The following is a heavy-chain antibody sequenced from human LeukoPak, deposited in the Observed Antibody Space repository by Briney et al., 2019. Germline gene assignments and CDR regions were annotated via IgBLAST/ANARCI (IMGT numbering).Heavy chain of an antibody. D-gene: IGHD6-19*01. CDR2: ILGSGADT. Sequence: GALRLSCAASGFTFGNYAMSWVRQAPGKGLEWVPIILGSGADTYYADSVRGRFTISRDNSKKTLYLQILSLRAEDTAVYYCARDRRFSSGWYANDYWGQGTLVTVSS. CDR3: ARDRRFSSGWYANDY. CDR1: GFTFGNYA. J-gene: IGHJ4*02. V-gene: IGHV3-23*01.